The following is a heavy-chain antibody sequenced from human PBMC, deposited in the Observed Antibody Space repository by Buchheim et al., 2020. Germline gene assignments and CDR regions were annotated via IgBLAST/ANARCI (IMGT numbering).Heavy chain of an antibody. D-gene: IGHD2-2*01. J-gene: IGHJ6*02. Sequence: QVQLVQSGSELKKPGASVKVSCKASGYTFTSYAMNWVRQAPGQGLEWMGWINTNTGNPTYAQRFTGRFVFSLETSVSKAYLQIFSLKAEDTALYYCARGRYCSSTSCYGWYYYYGMYVWGQGTT. CDR1: GYTFTSYA. CDR3: ARGRYCSSTSCYGWYYYYGMYV. V-gene: IGHV7-4-1*01. CDR2: INTNTGNP.